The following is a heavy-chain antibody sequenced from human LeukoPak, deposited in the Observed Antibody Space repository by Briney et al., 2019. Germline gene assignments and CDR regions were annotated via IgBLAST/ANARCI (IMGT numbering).Heavy chain of an antibody. J-gene: IGHJ6*02. CDR3: ARSAPQDNWNDLRYYYPMDV. Sequence: GESLKISRKGPGYKFTDYWTGWGRQMPGKGLEWMGMIYPGDSDTTYSPSFQGQVTISAEEPINTAYLQWSSLKASDTDIYYWARSAPQDNWNDLRYYYPMDVWGQGTTVTVSS. CDR2: IYPGDSDT. V-gene: IGHV5-51*04. D-gene: IGHD1-1*01. CDR1: GYKFTDYW.